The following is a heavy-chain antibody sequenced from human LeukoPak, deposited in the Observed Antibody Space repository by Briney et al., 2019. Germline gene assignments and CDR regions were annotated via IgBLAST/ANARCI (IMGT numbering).Heavy chain of an antibody. CDR3: AKEEAADSSSSPGSFDY. CDR2: ISYDGSNK. CDR1: GFTFSSYG. D-gene: IGHD6-6*01. Sequence: GGSLRLSCAASGFTFSSYGMHWVRQAPGKGLEWVAVISYDGSNKYYADSVKGRFTISRDNSKNTLYLQMNSLRAEDTAVYYCAKEEAADSSSSPGSFDYWGQGTLVTVSS. J-gene: IGHJ4*02. V-gene: IGHV3-30*18.